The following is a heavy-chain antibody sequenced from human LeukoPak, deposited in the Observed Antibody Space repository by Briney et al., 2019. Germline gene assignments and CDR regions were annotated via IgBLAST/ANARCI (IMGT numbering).Heavy chain of an antibody. D-gene: IGHD6-13*01. J-gene: IGHJ4*02. CDR2: ISGSGGST. CDR3: AKLLAAAGTSNRQDDY. CDR1: GFTFSSYA. V-gene: IGHV3-23*01. Sequence: GGSLRLSCAASGFTFSSYAMSWVRQAPGKGLEWVSAISGSGGSTYYADSVKGRFTISRDNSKNTLYLQMNSLRAEDTAVYYCAKLLAAAGTSNRQDDYWGQGTLVTVSS.